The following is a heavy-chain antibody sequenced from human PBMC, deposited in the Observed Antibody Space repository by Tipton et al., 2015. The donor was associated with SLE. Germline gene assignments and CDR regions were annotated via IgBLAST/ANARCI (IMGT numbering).Heavy chain of an antibody. D-gene: IGHD2-8*01. Sequence: LRLSCTVSGGSISTSSWNWVRQPAGKGLEWIGVLYYSGNTYYNPSLKSPVTLSIDTSKNQFSLKMRSVTAADTAVYFCARGYCSDGVCYGFGFFDYWGQGNLVTVSS. CDR2: LYYSGNT. CDR3: ARGYCSDGVCYGFGFFDY. V-gene: IGHV4-4*07. J-gene: IGHJ4*02. CDR1: GGSISTSS.